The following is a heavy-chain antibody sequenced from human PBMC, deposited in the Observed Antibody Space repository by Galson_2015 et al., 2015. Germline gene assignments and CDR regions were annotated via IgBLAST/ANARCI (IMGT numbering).Heavy chain of an antibody. J-gene: IGHJ4*03. Sequence: SLRLSCAASGFTVSSNYMSWVRQAPGKGLEWVSVIYSGGSTYYADSVKGRFTISRDNSKNTLYLQMNSLRAEDTAVYYCARGIRGSWASLPYFDYWGQGTTVTVSS. CDR1: GFTVSSNY. D-gene: IGHD6-13*01. CDR2: IYSGGST. CDR3: ARGIRGSWASLPYFDY. V-gene: IGHV3-53*01.